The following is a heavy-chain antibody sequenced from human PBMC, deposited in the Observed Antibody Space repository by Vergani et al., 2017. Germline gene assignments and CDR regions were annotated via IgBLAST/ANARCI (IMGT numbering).Heavy chain of an antibody. V-gene: IGHV5-51*01. J-gene: IGHJ6*02. D-gene: IGHD6-19*01. CDR3: ARGAVAASYYYGMDV. Sequence: EVQLVQSGAEVKKPGESLKISCKGSGYSFTSYWIGWVRQMPGKGLEWIGIIYPGDSDTRYSPSFQGQVTISADKSISTAYLQWSSLKASDTAMYYCARGAVAASYYYGMDVWGQGTTVTVSS. CDR2: IYPGDSDT. CDR1: GYSFTSYW.